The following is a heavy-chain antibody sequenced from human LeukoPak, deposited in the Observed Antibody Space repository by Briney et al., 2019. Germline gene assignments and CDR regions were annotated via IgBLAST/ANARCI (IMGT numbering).Heavy chain of an antibody. Sequence: PGGSLRLSCGVSGFTFSQFAMSWVRQAPGKGLQCDADFVKGRFTISRDNSKNTLYLQMTGLRAEDTAVYYCAKLKRVGIAPFDDWGQGILVTVSS. J-gene: IGHJ4*02. D-gene: IGHD3-10*01. V-gene: IGHV3-23*01. CDR1: GFTFSQFA. CDR3: AKLKRVGIAPFDD.